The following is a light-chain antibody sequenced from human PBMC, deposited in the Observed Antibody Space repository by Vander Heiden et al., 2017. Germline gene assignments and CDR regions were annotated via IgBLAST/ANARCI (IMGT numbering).Light chain of an antibody. CDR1: SSDVGGYNH. CDR3: SSIPGGNNLV. CDR2: EVI. Sequence: QSALTQLPSPSGSPGQSVTLSCTETSSDVGGYNHVSWYQQHTGKAPKHLIYEVIKRPSPVPDRFSGSKSGSTASLPVSGLQAEDEADYHCSSIPGGNNLVFGGGTKLTVL. V-gene: IGLV2-8*01. J-gene: IGLJ2*01.